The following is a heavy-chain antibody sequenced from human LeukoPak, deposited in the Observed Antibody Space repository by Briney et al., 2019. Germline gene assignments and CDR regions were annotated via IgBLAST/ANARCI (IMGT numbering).Heavy chain of an antibody. CDR1: GGSFSGYY. Sequence: PSETLSLTCAVYGGSFSGYYWSWLRQPPGKGLEWIGETNHSGSTNYNPSLKSRVTISVDTSKNQFSLKLSSVTAADTAVYYCARVRSSPLDYFDYWGQGTLVTVSS. J-gene: IGHJ4*02. CDR2: TNHSGST. V-gene: IGHV4-34*01. D-gene: IGHD6-13*01. CDR3: ARVRSSPLDYFDY.